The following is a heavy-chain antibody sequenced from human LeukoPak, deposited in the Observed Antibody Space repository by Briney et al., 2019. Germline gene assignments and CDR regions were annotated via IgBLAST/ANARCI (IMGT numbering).Heavy chain of an antibody. D-gene: IGHD2-2*01. CDR3: GRAAHHPHYAFSTYV. J-gene: IGHJ6*04. Sequence: PSETLSLTCSVSGDSIKNYYWTWIRQPPGKELEGRGYISYTGDTNHNPALKRRRTISLDTSKNQGTLKVTSVTAADTAKYYCGRAAHHPHYAFSTYVWGKGTPVTMSS. CDR1: GDSIKNYY. V-gene: IGHV4-59*01. CDR2: ISYTGDT.